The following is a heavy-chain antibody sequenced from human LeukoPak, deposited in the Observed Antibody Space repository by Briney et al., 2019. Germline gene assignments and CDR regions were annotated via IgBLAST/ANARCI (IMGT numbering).Heavy chain of an antibody. CDR2: IYYSGRT. D-gene: IGHD5-12*01. V-gene: IGHV4-59*08. Sequence: SETQSLTCTVSGGSVRNYYWSWIRQSPGKGLEWIAYIYYSGRTNYNPSLKSRVTISVDTAENQFSLKLSSVTAADTALYFCARQASWLPYFDLWGRGTLVSVSS. J-gene: IGHJ2*01. CDR1: GGSVRNYY. CDR3: ARQASWLPYFDL.